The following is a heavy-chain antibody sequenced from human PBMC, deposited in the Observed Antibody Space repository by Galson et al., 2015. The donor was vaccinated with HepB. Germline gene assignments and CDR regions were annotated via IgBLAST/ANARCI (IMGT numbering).Heavy chain of an antibody. CDR3: ASGIVGSYAVHYYYYMDV. Sequence: TLSLTCTVSGGSISSGSYYWSWIRQPAGKGLEWIGRIYTSGSTNYNPSLKSRVTMSVDTSKNQFSLKLSSVTAADTAVYYCASGIVGSYAVHYYYYMDVWGKGTTVTVSS. CDR1: GGSISSGSYY. J-gene: IGHJ6*03. V-gene: IGHV4-61*02. CDR2: IYTSGST. D-gene: IGHD1-26*01.